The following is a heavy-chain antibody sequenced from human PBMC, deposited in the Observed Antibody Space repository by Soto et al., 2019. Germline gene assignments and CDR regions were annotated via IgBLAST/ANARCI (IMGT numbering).Heavy chain of an antibody. J-gene: IGHJ6*02. Sequence: ASVKVSCKASGYTFTSYYMHWVRQAPGQGLEWMGIINPSGGSTSYAQKFQGRVTMTRDTSTSTVYMELSSLRSEDTAVYYWERVLRSSGMDVWGQGTTVTVSS. D-gene: IGHD2-15*01. CDR3: ERVLRSSGMDV. CDR2: INPSGGST. V-gene: IGHV1-46*01. CDR1: GYTFTSYY.